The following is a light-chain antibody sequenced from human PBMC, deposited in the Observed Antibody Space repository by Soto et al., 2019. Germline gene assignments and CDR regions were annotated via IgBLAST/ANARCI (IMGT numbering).Light chain of an antibody. CDR3: QEANNWPPWA. V-gene: IGKV3-15*01. J-gene: IGKJ1*01. Sequence: EIVMTQSPATLSVSPGERATLSCRASQSVSNNLAWYQQKPGQAPRLLIYGASTRATGIPARFSGSGSGTAVTHTISSPPSADFAVYSGQEANNWPPWALGQGTKVEIK. CDR2: GAS. CDR1: QSVSNN.